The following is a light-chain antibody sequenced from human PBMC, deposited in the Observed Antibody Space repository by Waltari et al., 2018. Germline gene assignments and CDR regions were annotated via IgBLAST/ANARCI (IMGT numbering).Light chain of an antibody. V-gene: IGLV1-44*01. J-gene: IGLJ1*01. CDR2: SNN. CDR1: SSNIGSNT. CDR3: AAWDDSLNGYV. Sequence: QSVLTQPPSASGTPGQRVTISCSGSSSNIGSNTVNWYQQPPGTAPKLLIYSNNQRPSGVPDRFSGSKSGTSASLAISGLQSEDEADYYCAAWDDSLNGYVFGTGTKVTVI.